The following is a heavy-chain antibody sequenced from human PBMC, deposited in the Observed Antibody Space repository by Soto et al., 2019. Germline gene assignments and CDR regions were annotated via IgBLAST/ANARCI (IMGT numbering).Heavy chain of an antibody. J-gene: IGHJ4*02. CDR1: GYSFTSYW. CDR3: ARRAYCGGDCYSSDY. D-gene: IGHD2-21*02. V-gene: IGHV5-51*01. Sequence: PGESLKISCKGSGYSFTSYWIGWVRQMPGKGLEWMGIIYPGDSDTRYSPSFQGQVTTSADKSISTAYLQWGSLKASDTAMYYCARRAYCGGDCYSSDYWGQGTLVTVSS. CDR2: IYPGDSDT.